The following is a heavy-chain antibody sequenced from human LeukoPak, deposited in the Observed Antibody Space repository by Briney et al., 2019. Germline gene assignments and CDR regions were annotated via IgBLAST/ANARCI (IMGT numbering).Heavy chain of an antibody. D-gene: IGHD3-16*02. J-gene: IGHJ4*02. CDR1: GFTFSSYS. CDR3: ARDHTDYVWGSYRPYYFDY. CDR2: ISSSSSTI. V-gene: IGHV3-48*04. Sequence: PGGSLRLSCAASGFTFSSYSMNWVRQAPGKGLEWVSYISSSSSTIYYADSVKGRFTISRDNAKNSLYLQMNSLRAEDTAVYYCARDHTDYVWGSYRPYYFDYWGQGTLVTVSS.